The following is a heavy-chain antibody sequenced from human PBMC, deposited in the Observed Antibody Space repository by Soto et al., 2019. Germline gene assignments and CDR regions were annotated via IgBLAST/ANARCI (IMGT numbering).Heavy chain of an antibody. D-gene: IGHD2-15*01. CDR1: GGSISSGGYY. Sequence: SETLSLTCTVSGGSISSGGYYWSWMRQHPGKGLEWIGYIYYSGSTYYNPSLKRRVTISVDTSKNQFSLKLSSVTAADTAVYYWARDIGLQNCFAPWGQGTLVTVSS. J-gene: IGHJ5*02. CDR3: ARDIGLQNCFAP. CDR2: IYYSGST. V-gene: IGHV4-31*03.